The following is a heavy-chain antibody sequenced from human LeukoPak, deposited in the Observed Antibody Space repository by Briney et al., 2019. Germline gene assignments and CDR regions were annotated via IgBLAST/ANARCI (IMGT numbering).Heavy chain of an antibody. J-gene: IGHJ4*02. Sequence: PSQTLSLTCAVSGGSISSGGYSWSWIRQPPGKGLEWIGYIYHSGSTYYNPSLKSRVTISVDRSKNQFSLKLSSVTAADTAVYYCAGRSDYFGVWGQGTLVTVSS. CDR1: GGSISSGGYS. D-gene: IGHD4-17*01. CDR3: AGRSDYFGV. CDR2: IYHSGST. V-gene: IGHV4-30-2*01.